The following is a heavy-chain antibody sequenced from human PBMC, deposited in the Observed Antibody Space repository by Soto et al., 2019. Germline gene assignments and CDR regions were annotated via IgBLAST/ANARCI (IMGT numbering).Heavy chain of an antibody. CDR3: ARGIGYFDWLQPPRDWFDP. D-gene: IGHD3-9*01. Sequence: GGSLRLSCAASGFTFSSYWMHWVRQAPGKGLVWVSRINSDGSSTSYADSVKGRFTISRDNAKNTLYLQMNSLRAEDTAVYYCARGIGYFDWLQPPRDWFDPWGQGTLVTVSS. CDR1: GFTFSSYW. CDR2: INSDGSST. J-gene: IGHJ5*02. V-gene: IGHV3-74*01.